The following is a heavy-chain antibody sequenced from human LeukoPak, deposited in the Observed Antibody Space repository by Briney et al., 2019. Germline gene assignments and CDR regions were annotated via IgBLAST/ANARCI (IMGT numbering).Heavy chain of an antibody. CDR2: TSSNSGSI. CDR3: AKGIVGATRRGGFDY. CDR1: GFTFDDYA. Sequence: GGSLRLSCAVSGFTFDDYAMHWVRQAPGKGLEWVSGTSSNSGSIGYADSVKGRFTIYRDNAKNSLYLQINSLRAEDMALYYCAKGIVGATRRGGFDYWGQGTLVTVSS. D-gene: IGHD1-26*01. J-gene: IGHJ4*02. V-gene: IGHV3-9*03.